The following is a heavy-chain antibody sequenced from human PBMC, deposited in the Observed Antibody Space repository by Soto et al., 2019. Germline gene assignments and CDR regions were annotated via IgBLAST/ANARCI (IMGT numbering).Heavy chain of an antibody. J-gene: IGHJ3*02. CDR1: GGSINNYY. CDR2: IYYSGST. Sequence: SETLSLTCTVSGGSINNYYWSWIRQPPGKGLEWIGYIYYSGSTNYNPSLKSRVTISVDTSKNQFSLNLSSVTAADTAVYSCASLGPQLVLCSFDIWGQGTMVTVSS. V-gene: IGHV4-59*01. CDR3: ASLGPQLVLCSFDI. D-gene: IGHD3-10*01.